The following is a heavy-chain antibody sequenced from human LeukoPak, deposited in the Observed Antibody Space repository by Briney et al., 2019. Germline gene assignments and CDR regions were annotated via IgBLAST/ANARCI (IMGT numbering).Heavy chain of an antibody. D-gene: IGHD3-22*01. V-gene: IGHV4-34*01. J-gene: IGHJ4*02. CDR1: GGSFSGYY. Sequence: SETLSLTCAVYGGSFSGYYWSWIRRPPGKGLEWIGEINHSGSTNYNPSLKSRVTISVDTSKNQFSLKLSSVTAADTAVYYCAREPTKYYYDSSGYAADWGQGTLVTVSS. CDR2: INHSGST. CDR3: AREPTKYYYDSSGYAAD.